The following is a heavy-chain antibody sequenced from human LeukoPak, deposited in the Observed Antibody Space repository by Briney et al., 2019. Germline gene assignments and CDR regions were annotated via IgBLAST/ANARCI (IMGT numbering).Heavy chain of an antibody. D-gene: IGHD3-16*01. CDR1: GFTFSSYW. Sequence: PGGSLRLSCAASGFTFSSYWMSWVRQAPGKGLEWVANIKQDGSEKYYVDSVKGRFTMSRDNAKNSLYLQMNSLRAEDTAVYYCAREWGWTRNYYCGMDVWGQAATDAVSS. J-gene: IGHJ6*02. V-gene: IGHV3-7*04. CDR2: IKQDGSEK. CDR3: AREWGWTRNYYCGMDV.